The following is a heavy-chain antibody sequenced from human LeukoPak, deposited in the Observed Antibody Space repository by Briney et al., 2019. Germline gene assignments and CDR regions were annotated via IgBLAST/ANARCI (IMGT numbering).Heavy chain of an antibody. V-gene: IGHV4-59*08. Sequence: SETLSLTRTVSDGAISSYYWSCIRQPPGKGLEWIGYIYYSGSTNYNPSLKSRVTISVDTSKNQFSLKLSSVTAADTAVYYCARSRWGQIDYWGQGTLVTVSS. CDR1: DGAISSYY. J-gene: IGHJ4*02. CDR3: ARSRWGQIDY. CDR2: IYYSGST. D-gene: IGHD2-21*02.